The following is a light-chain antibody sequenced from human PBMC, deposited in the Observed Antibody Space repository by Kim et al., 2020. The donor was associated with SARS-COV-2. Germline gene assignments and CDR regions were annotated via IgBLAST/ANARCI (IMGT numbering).Light chain of an antibody. V-gene: IGLV2-14*03. CDR1: SSDVGGYNY. J-gene: IGLJ3*02. CDR3: SSYTSSSTWV. CDR2: DVS. Sequence: GQSITMSCTGTSSDVGGYNYVSWYQQHPGKAPKLMIYDVSNRPSGVSNRFSGSKSGNTASLTISGLQAEDEADYYYSSYTSSSTWVFGGGTQLTVL.